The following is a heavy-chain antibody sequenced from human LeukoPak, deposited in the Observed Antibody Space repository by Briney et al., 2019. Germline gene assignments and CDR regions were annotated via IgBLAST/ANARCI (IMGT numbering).Heavy chain of an antibody. CDR3: FLIVVVPAAPLEFDY. CDR2: ISYDGSNK. V-gene: IGHV3-30*03. CDR1: GFTFSSYG. J-gene: IGHJ4*02. Sequence: HPGGSLRLSCAASGFTFSSYGMHWVRQAPGKGLEWVAVISYDGSNKYYADSVKGRFTISRDNSKNTLYLQMNSLRAEDTAVYYCFLIVVVPAAPLEFDYWGQGTLVTVSS. D-gene: IGHD2-2*01.